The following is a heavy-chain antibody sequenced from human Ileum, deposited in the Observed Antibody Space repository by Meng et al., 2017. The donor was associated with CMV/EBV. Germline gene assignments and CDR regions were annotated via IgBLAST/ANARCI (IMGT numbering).Heavy chain of an antibody. J-gene: IGHJ4*02. CDR2: VNQDGSQK. CDR1: GSTLTRYW. D-gene: IGHD3-9*01. Sequence: QLLGPGGGLVLPGGSLRLVCVASGSTLTRYWMTWVRQSPGKGLEWVANVNQDGSQKYYVDSVKGRFTISRDNAQNSLYLQMNSLRAEDTAVYYCATTGKDYWGQGTLVTVSS. V-gene: IGHV3-7*02. CDR3: ATTGKDY.